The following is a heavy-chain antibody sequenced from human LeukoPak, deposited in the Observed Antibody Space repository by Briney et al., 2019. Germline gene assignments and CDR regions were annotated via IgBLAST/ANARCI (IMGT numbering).Heavy chain of an antibody. CDR3: AHSSSSEDYFDY. Sequence: GGSRRLSCAASGFTFSSYGMHWVRQAPGKGLEWVAVISYDGSNKYYADSVKGRLTISRDNSKNTLYLQMNSLRAEDTAVYYCAHSSSSEDYFDYWGQGTLVTVSS. D-gene: IGHD6-6*01. CDR2: ISYDGSNK. J-gene: IGHJ4*02. CDR1: GFTFSSYG. V-gene: IGHV3-30*03.